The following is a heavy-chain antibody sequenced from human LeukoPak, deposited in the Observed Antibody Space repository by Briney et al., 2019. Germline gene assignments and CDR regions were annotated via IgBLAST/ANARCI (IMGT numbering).Heavy chain of an antibody. J-gene: IGHJ4*02. D-gene: IGHD4-17*01. V-gene: IGHV3-21*01. Sequence: GGSLRLSCAASGLTFSRYWMTWFRQAPGKGLEWVSSISSSSSYIYYADSVKGRFTIPRDNAKNSLYLQMNSLRAEDTAVYYCAREDYGDYGFDYWGQGTLVTVSS. CDR1: GLTFSRYW. CDR3: AREDYGDYGFDY. CDR2: ISSSSSYI.